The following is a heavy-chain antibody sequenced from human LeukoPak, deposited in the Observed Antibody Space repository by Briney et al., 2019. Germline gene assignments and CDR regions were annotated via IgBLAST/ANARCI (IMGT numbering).Heavy chain of an antibody. CDR2: INSDGSTT. J-gene: IGHJ2*01. D-gene: IGHD6-25*01. CDR3: ARGPPWYFDL. CDR1: GFTFDDYG. Sequence: GGSLRLSSAASGFTFDDYGMSWVRQAPGKGLEWVSRINSDGSTTSYADSVKGRFTVSRDNAKNTLYLQMNSLRAEDTAVYYCARGPPWYFDLWGRGTLVTVSS. V-gene: IGHV3-74*01.